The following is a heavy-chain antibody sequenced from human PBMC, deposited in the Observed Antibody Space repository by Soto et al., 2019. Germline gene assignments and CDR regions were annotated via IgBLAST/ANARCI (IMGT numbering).Heavy chain of an antibody. CDR2: ISSSSDKT. Sequence: LVESGGALVYPGGSLRLSCIASGFSFSDYSMNWVRQAPGKGLQWVSYISSSSDKTYYADSVKGRFTVSRDNAKNALFLEMNSLXXXXXXXXYCARLPKGSLVTAWGQGTRVTVSS. CDR1: GFSFSDYS. J-gene: IGHJ4*02. V-gene: IGHV3-48*01. D-gene: IGHD2-21*02. CDR3: ARLPKGSLVTA.